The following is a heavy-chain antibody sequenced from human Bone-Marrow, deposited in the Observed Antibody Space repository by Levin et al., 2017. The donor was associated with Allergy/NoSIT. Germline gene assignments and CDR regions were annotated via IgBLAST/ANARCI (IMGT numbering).Heavy chain of an antibody. CDR3: ARGNSGYGFFDY. D-gene: IGHD5-12*01. CDR2: ISCDGSST. CDR1: GFTISGYW. Sequence: GGSLRLSCVTSGFTISGYWMHWVRQAPGKGLEWVARISCDGSSTSYADSVKDRFTISRDNAKNTLYLQVNSLRPEDTAVYYCARGNSGYGFFDYWGQGTLVTVSS. V-gene: IGHV3-74*01. J-gene: IGHJ4*02.